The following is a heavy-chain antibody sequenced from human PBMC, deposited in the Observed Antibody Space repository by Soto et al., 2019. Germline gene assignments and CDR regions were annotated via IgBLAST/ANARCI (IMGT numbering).Heavy chain of an antibody. CDR1: GFTFSSYW. CDR2: IKQDGSEK. CDR3: ARSRGGGGSCDPDY. V-gene: IGHV3-7*01. D-gene: IGHD2-15*01. Sequence: EVQLVESGGGLVQPGGSLRLSCAASGFTFSSYWMSWVRQAPGKGLEWVANIKQDGSEKYYVDSVKGRFTISRDNAKNSLYLQMNSLSAEDTAVYYCARSRGGGGSCDPDYWGQVTLVTVSS. J-gene: IGHJ4*02.